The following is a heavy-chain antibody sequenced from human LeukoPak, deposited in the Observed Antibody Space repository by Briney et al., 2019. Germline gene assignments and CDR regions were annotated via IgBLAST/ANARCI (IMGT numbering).Heavy chain of an antibody. CDR3: AKDRSGITIFGVAHPPDY. CDR1: GFTFSSYA. V-gene: IGHV3-23*01. D-gene: IGHD3-3*01. Sequence: QSGGSLRLSCAASGFTFSSYAMSWVRQAPGKGLEWVSAISGSGGSTYYADSVKGRFTISRDNSKNTLYLQMNSLRAEDTAVYYCAKDRSGITIFGVAHPPDYWGQGTLVTVSS. J-gene: IGHJ4*02. CDR2: ISGSGGST.